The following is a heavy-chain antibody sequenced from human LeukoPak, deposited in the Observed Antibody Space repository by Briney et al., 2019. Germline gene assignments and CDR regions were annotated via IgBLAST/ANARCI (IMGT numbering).Heavy chain of an antibody. CDR2: ISYDGSNK. D-gene: IGHD3-22*01. CDR1: GFTFSSYG. Sequence: GGSLRLSWAASGFTFSSYGMHWVRQAPGKGLEWVAVISYDGSNKYYADSVKGRFTISRDNSKNTLYLQMNSLRAEDTAVYYCAKDKIGGYYFIDYWGQGTLVTVSS. J-gene: IGHJ4*02. V-gene: IGHV3-30*18. CDR3: AKDKIGGYYFIDY.